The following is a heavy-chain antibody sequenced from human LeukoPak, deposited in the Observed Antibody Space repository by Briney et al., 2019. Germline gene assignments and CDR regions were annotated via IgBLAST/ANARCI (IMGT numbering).Heavy chain of an antibody. J-gene: IGHJ4*02. V-gene: IGHV3-48*03. CDR1: GFTFSSYE. D-gene: IGHD6-25*01. CDR2: ISNSGSTI. Sequence: PGGSLRLSCAASGFTFSSYEMNWVRQAPGKGLEWVSYISNSGSTIYYADSVKGRFTISRGNAKNSLYLQMNSLRAEDTAVYYCARDLPAGYWGEGTLVTVSS. CDR3: ARDLPAGY.